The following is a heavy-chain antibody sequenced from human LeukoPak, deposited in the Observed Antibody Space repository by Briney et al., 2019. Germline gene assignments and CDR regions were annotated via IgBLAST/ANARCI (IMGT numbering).Heavy chain of an antibody. V-gene: IGHV3-21*04. D-gene: IGHD1-26*01. J-gene: IGHJ3*02. CDR2: ISSSSTYI. Sequence: GGSLRLSCAASGFTFSSYSMNWVRQAPGKGLEWVSTISSSSTYIYYAVSLRGRITISRDNAKNSVYLQMNSLRAEDTAVYYCAKDEVFNRLGSYLRTDAFDIWGQGTMVTVSS. CDR3: AKDEVFNRLGSYLRTDAFDI. CDR1: GFTFSSYS.